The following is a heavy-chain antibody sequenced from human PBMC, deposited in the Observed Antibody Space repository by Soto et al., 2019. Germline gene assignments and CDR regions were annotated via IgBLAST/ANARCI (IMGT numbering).Heavy chain of an antibody. V-gene: IGHV5-51*01. D-gene: IGHD2-15*01. Sequence: GESLKISCEASGYSFTSYWIGWVRQMPGKGLEWMGIIHPGDSDTKYSPSFQGQVTISVDKSITTAYLQWSSLKASDTAMYYCARTPGPEVAASLEHYYFSGMHVRRRGTTVT. CDR2: IHPGDSDT. CDR3: ARTPGPEVAASLEHYYFSGMHV. CDR1: GYSFTSYW. J-gene: IGHJ6*02.